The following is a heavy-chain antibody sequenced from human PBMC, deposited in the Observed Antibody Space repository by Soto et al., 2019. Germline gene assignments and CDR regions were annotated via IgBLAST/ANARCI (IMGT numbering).Heavy chain of an antibody. Sequence: QVQLVQSEAEVKEPGASVKVSCKASGYTFNSYGISWGRQAPGQGLEWMGWISAYNGNTDYAAKFQGRVTMTTDTSTSTAYMEVRSLRYDATAVYYCARDRRVILEGYFQHWGQGTLVTVS. V-gene: IGHV1-18*01. J-gene: IGHJ1*01. CDR1: GYTFNSYG. CDR2: ISAYNGNT. CDR3: ARDRRVILEGYFQH.